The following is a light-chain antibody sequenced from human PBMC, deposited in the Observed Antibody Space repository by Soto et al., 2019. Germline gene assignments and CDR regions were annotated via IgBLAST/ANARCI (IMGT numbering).Light chain of an antibody. Sequence: DIQLTQSPSFLSASVGDRVTITFRASQGISSYLAWYQQKPGKAPKLLIYAASTLQSGVPSRFSGSGSGTEFTLTISSLQPEDFATYYCQQYNTFWTFGPGTKVDIK. CDR1: QGISSY. CDR3: QQYNTFWT. V-gene: IGKV1-9*01. CDR2: AAS. J-gene: IGKJ1*01.